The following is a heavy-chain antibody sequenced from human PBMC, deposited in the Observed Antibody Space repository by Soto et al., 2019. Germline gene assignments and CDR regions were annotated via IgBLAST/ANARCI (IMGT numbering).Heavy chain of an antibody. V-gene: IGHV4-39*01. CDR3: ARQPTSVVTQAYFEL. J-gene: IGHJ4*02. D-gene: IGHD2-21*02. Sequence: SETLSFTCTVTVDSINSRSYYWGWIRQPPGKGLEWIGSIYYSWRTYNNPSLRSRVSMSIDTSKDQFSLKLKSVTYADTALYLCARQPTSVVTQAYFELWGQGSMVTFSS. CDR2: IYYSWRT. CDR1: VDSINSRSYY.